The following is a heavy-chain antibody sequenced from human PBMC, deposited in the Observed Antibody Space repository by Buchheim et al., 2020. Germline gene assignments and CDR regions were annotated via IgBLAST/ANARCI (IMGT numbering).Heavy chain of an antibody. CDR1: GYTFTSYY. V-gene: IGHV1-46*03. D-gene: IGHD1-26*01. CDR3: AREGYEWELLPSFDY. J-gene: IGHJ4*02. Sequence: QVQLVQSGAEVKKPGASVKVSCKASGYTFTSYYMHWVRQAPGQGLEWMGIINPSGGSTSYAPKFQGRVTMTRDTSTSTVFMELSSLRSEDTAVYYCAREGYEWELLPSFDYWGQGTL. CDR2: INPSGGST.